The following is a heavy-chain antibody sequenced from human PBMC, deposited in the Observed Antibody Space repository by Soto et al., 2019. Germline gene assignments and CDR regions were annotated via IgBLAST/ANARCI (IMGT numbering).Heavy chain of an antibody. CDR2: INPSGGGT. V-gene: IGHV1-46*01. Sequence: ASVKVSCKASGYTFTSNDMHWVRQAPGQGLEWMGIINPSGGGTSYAQKFQARVTMTTDTSTSTVYMELSSLRSEDTAMYYCARDSTPDYWGKGTPVTASS. CDR3: ARDSTPDY. CDR1: GYTFTSND. J-gene: IGHJ4*02.